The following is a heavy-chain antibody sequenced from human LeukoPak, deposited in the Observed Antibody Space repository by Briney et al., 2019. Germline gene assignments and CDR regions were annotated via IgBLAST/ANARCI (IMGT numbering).Heavy chain of an antibody. J-gene: IGHJ3*02. V-gene: IGHV1-2*02. D-gene: IGHD5-18*01. Sequence: ASVKVSCKASGYTFTGYYMHWVRQAPGQGLEWMGWINPNSGGTNYAQKFQGRVTMTRDTSISSAYMELSRLRSDDTAVYYCARVVTYPHGAFDIWGQGTMVTVSS. CDR1: GYTFTGYY. CDR2: INPNSGGT. CDR3: ARVVTYPHGAFDI.